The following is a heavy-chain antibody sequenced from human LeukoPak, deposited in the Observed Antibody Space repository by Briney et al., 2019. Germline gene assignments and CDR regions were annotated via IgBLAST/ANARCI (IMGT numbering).Heavy chain of an antibody. D-gene: IGHD3-9*01. J-gene: IGHJ4*02. Sequence: SVKVSCKASGGTFSSYAISWVRQAPGQGLEWMGGIIPIFGTANYAQKFQGRVTITADESTSTAYMEPSSLRSEDTAVYYCAREVYFDPYYFDYWGQGTLVTVSS. CDR2: IIPIFGTA. CDR3: AREVYFDPYYFDY. V-gene: IGHV1-69*13. CDR1: GGTFSSYA.